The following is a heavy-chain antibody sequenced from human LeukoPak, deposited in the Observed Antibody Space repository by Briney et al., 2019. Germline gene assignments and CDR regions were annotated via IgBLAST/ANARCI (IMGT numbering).Heavy chain of an antibody. CDR2: IYYSGST. D-gene: IGHD1-1*01. CDR1: GGSISSYY. V-gene: IGHV4-59*01. Sequence: SETLSLTCTVSGGSISSYYWSWIRQPPGKGLEWIGYIYYSGSTNYNPSLKSRVTISVDTSKNLFSLRLRSVTAADTAVYFCARGRVSSSTWYSTYYYYFYMDVWGKGTTVTVSS. CDR3: ARGRVSSSTWYSTYYYYFYMDV. J-gene: IGHJ6*03.